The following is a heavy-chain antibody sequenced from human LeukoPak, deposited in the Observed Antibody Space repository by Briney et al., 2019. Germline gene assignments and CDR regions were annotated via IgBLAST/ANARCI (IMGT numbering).Heavy chain of an antibody. CDR2: IYYSGST. CDR3: ARASNYYYYYMDV. Sequence: PSETLSLTCTVSGGSISSGGYCWSWIRHHPGKGLEWIGYIYYSGSTYYNPSLKSRVTISVDTSKNQFSLKLSSVTAADTAVYYCARASNYYYYYMDVWGKGTTVTVSS. J-gene: IGHJ6*03. CDR1: GGSISSGGYC. V-gene: IGHV4-31*03.